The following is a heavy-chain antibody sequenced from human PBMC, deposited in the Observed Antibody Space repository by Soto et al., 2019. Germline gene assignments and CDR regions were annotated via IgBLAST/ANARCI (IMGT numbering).Heavy chain of an antibody. CDR1: GYGFTIYG. CDR2: ISPYNGNA. V-gene: IGHV1-18*01. CDR3: ARDLGSSSSKALDF. Sequence: GASVKVSCKASGYGFTIYGLSWVRQAPGQGLEWMAWISPYNGNANYAQKFQGRVSMTTDTSTSTAYMELRSLRSDDTAVYYCARDLGSSSSKALDFWGQGTLVTVSS. D-gene: IGHD6-19*01. J-gene: IGHJ4*02.